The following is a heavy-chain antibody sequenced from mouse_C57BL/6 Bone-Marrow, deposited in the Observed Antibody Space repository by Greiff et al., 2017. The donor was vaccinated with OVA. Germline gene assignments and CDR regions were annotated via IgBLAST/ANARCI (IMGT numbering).Heavy chain of an antibody. V-gene: IGHV1-81*01. D-gene: IGHD2-9*01. Sequence: QVQLQQSGAELARPGASVKLSCKASGYTFTSYGISWVKQRTGQGLEWIGEIYPRSGNTYYNEKFKGKATLTADKSSSTAYMELRSLTSEDSAVYFCARSVSYYGYDRALFDYWGQGTTLTVSS. CDR3: ARSVSYYGYDRALFDY. CDR1: GYTFTSYG. CDR2: IYPRSGNT. J-gene: IGHJ2*01.